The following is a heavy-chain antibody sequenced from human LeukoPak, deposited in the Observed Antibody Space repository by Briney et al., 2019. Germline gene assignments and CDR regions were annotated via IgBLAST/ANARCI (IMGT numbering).Heavy chain of an antibody. V-gene: IGHV3-48*03. CDR1: GFXFSNYE. CDR3: AGPGH. J-gene: IGHJ4*02. Sequence: GGSLRLSCAASGFXFSNYEMSWVRQAPGKGLEWISYISSSGNRVHYADSVKGRSTISRDNAKNSLYLQMNSLRAEDTAVYYCAGPGHWGQGTLVTVSS. CDR2: ISSSGNRV.